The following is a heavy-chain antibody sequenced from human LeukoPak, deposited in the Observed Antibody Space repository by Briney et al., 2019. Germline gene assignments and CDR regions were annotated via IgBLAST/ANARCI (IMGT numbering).Heavy chain of an antibody. V-gene: IGHV3-21*06. CDR3: ARVRYNSGYIFDS. D-gene: IGHD5-18*01. J-gene: IGHJ4*02. CDR1: GFTFRSYA. CDR2: ISGSGAKT. Sequence: GGSLRLSCEASGFTFRSYAMTWVRQAPGKGLEWVSAISGSGAKTYYADSVKGRFTISRDNAKNSLYLQMNSLRAEDTAVYYCARVRYNSGYIFDSWGQGTLVAVSS.